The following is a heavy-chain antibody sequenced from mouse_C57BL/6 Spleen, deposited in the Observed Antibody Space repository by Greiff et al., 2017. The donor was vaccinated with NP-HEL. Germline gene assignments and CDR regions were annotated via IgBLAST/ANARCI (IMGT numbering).Heavy chain of an antibody. J-gene: IGHJ3*01. D-gene: IGHD1-1*01. V-gene: IGHV1-64*01. Sequence: VQLQQSGAELVKPGASVKLSCKASGYTFTSYWMHWVKQRPGQGLEWIGMIHPNSGSTNYNEKFNSKATLTVDKSSSTAYMQLSSLTSEDSAVYCGARHFYGSSIAYWGEGALVTVSA. CDR1: GYTFTSYW. CDR2: IHPNSGST. CDR3: ARHFYGSSIAY.